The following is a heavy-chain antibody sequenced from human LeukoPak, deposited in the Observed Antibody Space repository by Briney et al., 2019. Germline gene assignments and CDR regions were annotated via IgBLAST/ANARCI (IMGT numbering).Heavy chain of an antibody. D-gene: IGHD3-22*01. CDR3: ARPYDTRGYFPDY. Sequence: GGSLRLSCAASGFTFSNYMMHWVRQAPGKGLEWVSSISRGSDHIFYADSMKGRFTISRDNAKNSLYLQMNSLGAEDTAVYYCARPYDTRGYFPDYWGQGTLVTVSS. CDR2: ISRGSDHI. J-gene: IGHJ4*02. CDR1: GFTFSNYM. V-gene: IGHV3-21*01.